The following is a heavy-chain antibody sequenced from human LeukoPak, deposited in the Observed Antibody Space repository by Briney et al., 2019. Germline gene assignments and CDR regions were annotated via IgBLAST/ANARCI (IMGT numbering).Heavy chain of an antibody. CDR2: INAGNGNT. CDR3: ARSKGYYYYYGMDV. Sequence: ASVKVSCKASGYTFTSYAMHWVRQAPGQRLEWMGWINAGNGNTKYSQKFQGRVTITRDTSASTAYMELSSLRSEDTAVYYCARSKGYYYYYGMDVWGQGTTVTVSS. CDR1: GYTFTSYA. J-gene: IGHJ6*02. D-gene: IGHD5/OR15-5a*01. V-gene: IGHV1-3*01.